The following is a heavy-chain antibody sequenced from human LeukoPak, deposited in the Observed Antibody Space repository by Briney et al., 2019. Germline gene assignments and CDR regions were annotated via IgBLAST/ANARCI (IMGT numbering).Heavy chain of an antibody. J-gene: IGHJ4*02. D-gene: IGHD1-26*01. CDR2: LYHSGST. Sequence: SETLSLTCAVSGYSIRSGHYWGWSRQPPGKGLEWIGSLYHSGSTDYNPSLRSRVTISVDTSKNQFSLKLTSVTAADTALYYCARLLSGSYSQFDYWGQGTLVTVSS. CDR1: GYSIRSGHY. V-gene: IGHV4-38-2*01. CDR3: ARLLSGSYSQFDY.